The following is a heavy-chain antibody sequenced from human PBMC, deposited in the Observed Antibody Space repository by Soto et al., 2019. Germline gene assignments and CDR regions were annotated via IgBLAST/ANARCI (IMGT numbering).Heavy chain of an antibody. CDR1: GFTFSTYA. J-gene: IGHJ4*02. CDR3: AKLLSTSATGY. CDR2: ICASGACT. D-gene: IGHD2-15*01. V-gene: IGHV3-23*01. Sequence: PGGSLRLSCVASGFTFSTYAIIWVRQAPEKGLEWVSAICASGACTYYADSVKGRFTISRDNSRNTLYLQLNSLRVEDTAVYYCAKLLSTSATGYWGQGTLVTVSS.